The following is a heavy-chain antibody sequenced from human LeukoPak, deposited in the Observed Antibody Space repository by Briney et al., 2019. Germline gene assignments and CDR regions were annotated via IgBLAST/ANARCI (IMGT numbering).Heavy chain of an antibody. CDR2: INHSGNN. J-gene: IGHJ4*02. CDR1: GGSFSDYY. D-gene: IGHD3-10*01. Sequence: SETLSLTCAVSGGSFSDYYWRWIRQSPGKGMEWMGEINHSGNNNYNPALKRRGTISVDKSKNQFSLNLRSVTAADTAVYFCARSPLLWFGALNVGSYFDSWGQGTLITVSS. CDR3: ARSPLLWFGALNVGSYFDS. V-gene: IGHV4-34*01.